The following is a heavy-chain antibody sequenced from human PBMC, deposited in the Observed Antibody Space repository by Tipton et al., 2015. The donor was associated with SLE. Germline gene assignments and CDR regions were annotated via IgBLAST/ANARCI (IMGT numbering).Heavy chain of an antibody. Sequence: TLSLTCAVSGGSISSSNWWGWVRQPPGKGLEWIAEIYHTGPTNYNPSLKGRLTISVDESKNQFSLKLNSVTAADTAVYYYAGVSGTYAFDIWGQGTLVTVSS. CDR3: AGVSGTYAFDI. V-gene: IGHV4-4*02. J-gene: IGHJ3*02. CDR1: GGSISSSNW. D-gene: IGHD1-26*01. CDR2: IYHTGPT.